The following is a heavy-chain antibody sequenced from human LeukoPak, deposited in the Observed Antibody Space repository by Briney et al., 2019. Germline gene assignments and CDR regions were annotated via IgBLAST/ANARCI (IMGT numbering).Heavy chain of an antibody. CDR1: GASVSSDGYY. CDR2: IYYRGTT. Sequence: SETLSLTCRVSGASVSSDGYYWSWVRQHPGKGLQWIGYIYYRGTTFYKPSFKSRVSISIDTSTNQFSLKLSSVTAADTAVYYCARWVDAFDVRGQGTMVTVSS. V-gene: IGHV4-31*02. J-gene: IGHJ3*01. CDR3: ARWVDAFDV.